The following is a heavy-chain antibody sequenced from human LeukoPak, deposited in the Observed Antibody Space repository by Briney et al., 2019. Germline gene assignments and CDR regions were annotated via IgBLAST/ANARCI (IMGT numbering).Heavy chain of an antibody. V-gene: IGHV1-69*04. CDR1: GGTFSSYA. D-gene: IGHD5-12*01. CDR3: ARWGYSGYDGGFYYYYAMDV. J-gene: IGHJ6*02. Sequence: SGKVSCKASGGTFSSYAISWVRQAPGQGLEWMGRIITILGIANYAQKFEGRVTITADKSTSTAYMELSSLRSEDTAVYYCARWGYSGYDGGFYYYYAMDVWGQGTTVTVSS. CDR2: IITILGIA.